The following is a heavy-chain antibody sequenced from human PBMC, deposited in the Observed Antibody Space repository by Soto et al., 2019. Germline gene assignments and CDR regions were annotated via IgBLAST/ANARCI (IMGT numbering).Heavy chain of an antibody. CDR3: ARGLITGSHYSGGWYYFDS. D-gene: IGHD6-19*01. V-gene: IGHV4-39*02. CDR2: IYYSGTS. CDR1: GGSISDDTYY. J-gene: IGHJ4*02. Sequence: SETLSLTCTVSGGSISDDTYYWGWIRQPPGKGLEWIGSIYYSGTSSYNPSLESRVTMSVDTSKKQLYLRLRSVTAADTAVYYCARGLITGSHYSGGWYYFDSWGQGTQVTVSS.